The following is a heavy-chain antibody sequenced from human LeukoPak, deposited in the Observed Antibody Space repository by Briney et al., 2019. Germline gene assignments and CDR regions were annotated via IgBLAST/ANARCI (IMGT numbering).Heavy chain of an antibody. D-gene: IGHD1-26*01. CDR1: GFTFSSSG. Sequence: GGSLRLSCVASGFTFSSSGIHWVRQAPGKGLEWVAVISYDGNNKYYADSVKGRFTISRDNSKNTLYLQMNSLRAEDTAVYYCAKARRELLLGYWGQGTLVTVSS. J-gene: IGHJ4*02. V-gene: IGHV3-30*18. CDR3: AKARRELLLGY. CDR2: ISYDGNNK.